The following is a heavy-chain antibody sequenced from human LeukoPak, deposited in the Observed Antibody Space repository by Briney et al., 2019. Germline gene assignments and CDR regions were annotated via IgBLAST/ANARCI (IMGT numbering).Heavy chain of an antibody. CDR3: ARGGQQLVMGDAFDI. V-gene: IGHV4-34*01. D-gene: IGHD6-13*01. CDR2: INHSGST. J-gene: IGHJ3*02. CDR1: GGSFSGYY. Sequence: SETLSLTCAVYGGSFSGYYWSWIRQPPGKGLEWIGEINHSGSTNYNPSLKSRVTISVDTSKNQFSLKPSSVIAADTAVYYCARGGQQLVMGDAFDIWGQGTMVTVSS.